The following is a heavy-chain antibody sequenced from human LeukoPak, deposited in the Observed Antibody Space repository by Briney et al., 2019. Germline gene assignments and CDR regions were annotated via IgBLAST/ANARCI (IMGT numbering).Heavy chain of an antibody. CDR3: ARVLGGAAAGTEFNLSY. Sequence: ASVKVSCKASGYTFTSYYMHWVRQAPGQGLEWMGIINPSGGSTSYAQKFQGRVTMTRDTSTSTVYMELSSLRSEDTAVYYCARVLGGAAAGTEFNLSYWGQGTLVTVSS. J-gene: IGHJ4*02. CDR1: GYTFTSYY. D-gene: IGHD6-13*01. CDR2: INPSGGST. V-gene: IGHV1-46*01.